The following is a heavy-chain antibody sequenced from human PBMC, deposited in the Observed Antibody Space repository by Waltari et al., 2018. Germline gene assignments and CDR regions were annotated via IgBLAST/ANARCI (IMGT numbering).Heavy chain of an antibody. Sequence: EVQLLESGGGLVQPGDSLRLSCTTSGFTFSHFWMDWVRQTPGKGVEWVANRKEDGTQKNHVDSVRGRFTISRDNAKNSLYLQMNNLRAEDTAVYYCSRSLDFWGHGTTVTVSS. J-gene: IGHJ6*02. CDR2: RKEDGTQK. CDR3: SRSLDF. V-gene: IGHV3-7*01. CDR1: GFTFSHFW.